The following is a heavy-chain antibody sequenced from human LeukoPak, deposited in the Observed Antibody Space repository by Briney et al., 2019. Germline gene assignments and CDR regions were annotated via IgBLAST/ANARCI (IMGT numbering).Heavy chain of an antibody. CDR3: ARDPGAYSSGWYVYNWFDP. CDR1: GGTFSSYA. V-gene: IGHV1-69*01. D-gene: IGHD6-19*01. J-gene: IGHJ5*02. Sequence: SVKVSCKASGGTFSSYAISWVRQAPGQGLEWMGGIIPIFGTANYAQKFQGRVTIIADESTSTAYMELSSLRSEDTAVYYCARDPGAYSSGWYVYNWFDPWGQGTLVTVSS. CDR2: IIPIFGTA.